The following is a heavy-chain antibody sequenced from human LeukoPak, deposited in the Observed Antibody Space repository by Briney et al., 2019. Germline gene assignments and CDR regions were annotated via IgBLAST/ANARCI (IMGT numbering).Heavy chain of an antibody. CDR2: IYSGGST. V-gene: IGHV3-66*01. CDR1: GFTVSSNY. D-gene: IGHD3-22*01. CDR3: ARVGGSNYYDSSGPYYYYGMDV. Sequence: PGGSLRLSCAASGFTVSSNYMSWVRQAPGKGLEWVSVIYSGGSTYYADSVKGRFTISRDNSKNTLYLQMNSLRAEDTAAYYCARVGGSNYYDSSGPYYYYGMDVWGQGTTVTVSS. J-gene: IGHJ6*02.